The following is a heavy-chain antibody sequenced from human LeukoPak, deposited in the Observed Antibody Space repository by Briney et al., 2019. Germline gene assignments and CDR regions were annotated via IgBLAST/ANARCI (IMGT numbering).Heavy chain of an antibody. D-gene: IGHD2-2*01. CDR3: ASGIVVVPAAPYYFDY. V-gene: IGHV4-34*01. CDR2: INHSGST. J-gene: IGHJ4*02. CDR1: GGSFSGYY. Sequence: SETLSLTCAVYGGSFSGYYWSWIRQPPGKGLEWIGEINHSGSTNYNPSLKSRVTISVDTSKNQFSLKLSSVTAADTAVYYCASGIVVVPAAPYYFDYWGQGTLVTVSS.